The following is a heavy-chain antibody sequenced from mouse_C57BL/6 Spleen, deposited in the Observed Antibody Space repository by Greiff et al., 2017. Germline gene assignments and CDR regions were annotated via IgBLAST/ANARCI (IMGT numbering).Heavy chain of an antibody. CDR3: ARDRSTTVVATNYYAMDY. CDR2: ISDGGSYT. V-gene: IGHV5-4*01. Sequence: DVKLVESGGGLVKPGGSLKLSCAASGFTFSSYAMSWVRQTPEKRLEWVATISDGGSYTYYPDNVKGRFTISRDNAKNNLYLQMSHLKSEDTAMYYCARDRSTTVVATNYYAMDYWGQGTSVTVSS. CDR1: GFTFSSYA. J-gene: IGHJ4*01. D-gene: IGHD1-1*01.